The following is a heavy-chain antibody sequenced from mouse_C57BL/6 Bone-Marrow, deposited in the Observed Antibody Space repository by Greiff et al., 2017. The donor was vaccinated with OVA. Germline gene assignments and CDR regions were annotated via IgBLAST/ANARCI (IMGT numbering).Heavy chain of an antibody. Sequence: VQLQQPGAELVKPGASVKLSCKASGYTFTSYWMHWVKQRPGQGLEWIGMIHPNSGSTNYNEKFKSKATLTVDKSSSTAYMQLSSLTSEDSAVYYCARPQLNSFSFDYWGQGTTLTVSS. D-gene: IGHD3-3*01. CDR3: ARPQLNSFSFDY. CDR2: IHPNSGST. CDR1: GYTFTSYW. V-gene: IGHV1-64*01. J-gene: IGHJ2*01.